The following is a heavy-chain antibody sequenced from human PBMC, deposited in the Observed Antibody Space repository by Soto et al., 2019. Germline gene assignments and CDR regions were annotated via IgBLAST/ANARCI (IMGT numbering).Heavy chain of an antibody. Sequence: VQLVASGGGLVQPGESLRLSCAGSGITFSNARMTWVRQAPGQGLEWVGRIISKSDGGTADYPAAVRGRFAISRDDSKNTLYLQLNSLKTEDTAVYYCATDYYWAFGIWGQGTMVTVSS. CDR1: GITFSNAR. J-gene: IGHJ3*02. V-gene: IGHV3-15*01. D-gene: IGHD1-26*01. CDR3: ATDYYWAFGI. CDR2: IISKSDGGTA.